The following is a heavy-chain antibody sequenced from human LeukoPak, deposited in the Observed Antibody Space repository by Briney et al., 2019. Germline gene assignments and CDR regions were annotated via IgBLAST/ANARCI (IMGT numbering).Heavy chain of an antibody. CDR3: ARHSETTVTTPFDY. V-gene: IGHV4-39*01. CDR2: IYYSGST. CDR1: GGSISSSSYY. D-gene: IGHD4-17*01. Sequence: SETLSLTCTVSGGSISSSSYYWGWIRQPPGKGLEWIGSIYYSGSTYYNPSLKSRVTISVDTSKNQFSLKLRSVTAADTAVYYCARHSETTVTTPFDYWGQGTLVTVSS. J-gene: IGHJ4*02.